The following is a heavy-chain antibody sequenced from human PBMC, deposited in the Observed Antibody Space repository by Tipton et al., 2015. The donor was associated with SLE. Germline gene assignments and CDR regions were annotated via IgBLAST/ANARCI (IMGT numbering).Heavy chain of an antibody. CDR2: IYTSGST. CDR3: ARELAPSYYFDY. Sequence: TLSLTCTVSGGSISSFYWSWIRQPAGKGLEWIGRIYTSGSTNYNPSLKSRVTISVDTSKNQFSLKLSSLTTADTAVYYCARELAPSYYFDYWGQGTLVTVSS. V-gene: IGHV4-4*07. J-gene: IGHJ4*02. CDR1: GGSISSFY.